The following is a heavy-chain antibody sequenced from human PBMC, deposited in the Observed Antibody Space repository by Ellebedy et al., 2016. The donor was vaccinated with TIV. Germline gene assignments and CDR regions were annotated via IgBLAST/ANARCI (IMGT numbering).Heavy chain of an antibody. D-gene: IGHD1-7*01. J-gene: IGHJ6*02. CDR2: VVGSSGST. V-gene: IGHV3-23*01. Sequence: PGGSLRLSCAASGLTFSRYDMNWVRQAPGKGLEWVSTVVGSSGSTYYADSVQGRFTVSRDNPKNTLYLQMNSLRAEDTAVYYCAKDVSVGTTQSFYGMDVWGQGTTVTVSS. CDR1: GLTFSRYD. CDR3: AKDVSVGTTQSFYGMDV.